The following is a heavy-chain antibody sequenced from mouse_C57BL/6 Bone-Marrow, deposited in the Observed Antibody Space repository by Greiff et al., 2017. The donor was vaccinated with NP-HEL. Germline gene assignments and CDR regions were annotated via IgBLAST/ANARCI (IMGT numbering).Heavy chain of an antibody. CDR1: GYTFTSYW. Sequence: QVQLQQPGAELVRPGTSVKLSCKASGYTFTSYWMHWVKQRPGQGLEWIGVIDPSDSYTNYNQKFKGKATLTVDTSSSTAYMQLSSLTSEDSAVYDCAREGNWFYAMDYWGQGTSVTVSS. D-gene: IGHD4-1*01. CDR2: IDPSDSYT. J-gene: IGHJ4*01. V-gene: IGHV1-59*01. CDR3: AREGNWFYAMDY.